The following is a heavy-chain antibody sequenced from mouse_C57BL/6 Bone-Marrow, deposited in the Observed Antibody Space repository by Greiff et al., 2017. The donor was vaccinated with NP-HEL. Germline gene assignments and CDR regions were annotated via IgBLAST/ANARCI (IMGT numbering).Heavy chain of an antibody. CDR3: ARSYYDYEGYYFDY. Sequence: QVQLQQSGPELVKPGASVKISCKASGYTFTDYYINWVKQRPGQGLEWIGWIFPGSGSTYYNDGGKGKATLTVDKSSSTAYMLLSSLTSEDSAVYFCARSYYDYEGYYFDYWGQGTTLTVSS. D-gene: IGHD2-4*01. CDR2: IFPGSGST. J-gene: IGHJ2*01. CDR1: GYTFTDYY. V-gene: IGHV1-75*01.